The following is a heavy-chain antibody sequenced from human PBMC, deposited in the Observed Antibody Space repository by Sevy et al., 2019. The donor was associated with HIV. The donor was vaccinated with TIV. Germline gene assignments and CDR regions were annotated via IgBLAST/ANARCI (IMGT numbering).Heavy chain of an antibody. V-gene: IGHV1-3*01. D-gene: IGHD4-17*01. CDR3: ARGWGPTVTNFDY. Sequence: ASVKVSCKASASIVTYYALHWVRQAPGQRLEWMGWIVLGNGRTKYSKDFQGRVTFTRDRSARIAYMGLSSLRSEDTAVYYCARGWGPTVTNFDYWGQGSLVTVSS. J-gene: IGHJ4*02. CDR1: ASIVTYYA. CDR2: IVLGNGRT.